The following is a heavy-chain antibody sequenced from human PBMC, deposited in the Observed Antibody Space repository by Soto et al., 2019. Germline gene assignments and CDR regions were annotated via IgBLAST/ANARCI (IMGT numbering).Heavy chain of an antibody. CDR3: ARARYSYGRDY. CDR2: INAHSGGT. CDR1: GFSFTGYY. V-gene: IGHV1-2*02. Sequence: ASVKVSCKASGFSFTGYYIHWLRQAPGQGLEWMGWINAHSGGTEYAQKFQGRVTMTRDTSISTAYMELSRLRSDDTAVYYCARARYSYGRDYWGQGTLVTVSS. J-gene: IGHJ4*02. D-gene: IGHD5-18*01.